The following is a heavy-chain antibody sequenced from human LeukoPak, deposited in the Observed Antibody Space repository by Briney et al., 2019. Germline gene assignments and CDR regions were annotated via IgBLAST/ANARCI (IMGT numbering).Heavy chain of an antibody. J-gene: IGHJ5*02. Sequence: GASVKVSCKASGYTFTSYDINWVRQATGQGLEWMGWMNPNSGNTGYAQKFQGRVTMTGNTSISTAYMELSSLRSEDTAVYYCARGQYSNYPPFTRLRYNWFDPWGQGTLVTVSS. V-gene: IGHV1-8*01. D-gene: IGHD4-11*01. CDR3: ARGQYSNYPPFTRLRYNWFDP. CDR1: GYTFTSYD. CDR2: MNPNSGNT.